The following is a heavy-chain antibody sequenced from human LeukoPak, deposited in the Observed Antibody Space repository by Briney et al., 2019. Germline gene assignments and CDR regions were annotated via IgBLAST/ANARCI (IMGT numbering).Heavy chain of an antibody. CDR1: GGSINSYY. Sequence: SETLSLTCTVSGGSINSYYWNWFRQPAGKGLEWIGRIYTSGSTNYNPSLKSRVTISVDTSKNQFSLKLSSVTAADTAVYYCARGGGFVNCFAPGGRGPLVPVPS. CDR2: IYTSGST. D-gene: IGHD3-16*01. V-gene: IGHV4-4*07. CDR3: ARGGGFVNCFAP. J-gene: IGHJ5*02.